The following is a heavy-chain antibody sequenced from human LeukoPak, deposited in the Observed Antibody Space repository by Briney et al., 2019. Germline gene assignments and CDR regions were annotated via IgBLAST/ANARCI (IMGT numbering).Heavy chain of an antibody. J-gene: IGHJ3*02. D-gene: IGHD3-16*02. CDR3: ARYRDGFDI. Sequence: PGGSLRLSCAASGFTVTDNYMSWVRQAPGKGLEWVSVIYSGGSTYYADSVRGRFTVSRDNSKNTVYLRMNSLRADDTAVYYCARYRDGFDIWGQGTMVTVSS. V-gene: IGHV3-53*01. CDR1: GFTVTDNY. CDR2: IYSGGST.